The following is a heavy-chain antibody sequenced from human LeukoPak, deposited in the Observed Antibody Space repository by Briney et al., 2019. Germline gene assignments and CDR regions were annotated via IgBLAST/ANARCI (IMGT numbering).Heavy chain of an antibody. Sequence: SETLSLTCTVSGGSISSYYWSWIRQPPGKGLEWIGYIYYSGSTNYNPSLKSRVTISVDTSKNQFSLKLSSVTAADTAVYYCARHHRPSGDGDLSPYNWFQPWGQGTLVHVSS. CDR1: GGSISSYY. V-gene: IGHV4-59*08. CDR3: ARHHRPSGDGDLSPYNWFQP. J-gene: IGHJ5*02. D-gene: IGHD4-17*01. CDR2: IYYSGST.